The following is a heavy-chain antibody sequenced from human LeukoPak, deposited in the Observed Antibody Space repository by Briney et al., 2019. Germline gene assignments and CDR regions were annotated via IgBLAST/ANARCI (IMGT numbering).Heavy chain of an antibody. CDR1: GFTFSSYA. J-gene: IGHJ3*02. D-gene: IGHD3-3*01. V-gene: IGHV3-23*01. CDR3: AKDAYYDFWSGYYDAFDI. Sequence: GGSLRLSCAASGFTFSSYAMSWVRQAPGKGLEWVSAISGSGGSTYYADSVKGRFTISRDNSKNTLYLQMNSLRAEDTAVYYRAKDAYYDFWSGYYDAFDIWGQGTMVTVSS. CDR2: ISGSGGST.